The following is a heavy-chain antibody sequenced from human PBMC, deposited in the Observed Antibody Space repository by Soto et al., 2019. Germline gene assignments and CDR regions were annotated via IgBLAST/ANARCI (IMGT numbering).Heavy chain of an antibody. CDR2: ISGSGGST. J-gene: IGHJ2*01. V-gene: IGHV3-23*01. CDR1: GFTFSSYA. Sequence: EVQLLESGGGLVQPGGSRRLSCAASGFTFSSYAMSWVRQAPGKGLEWVSAISGSGGSTYYADSVKGRFTISRDNSKNTLYLQMNSLRAEDTAVYYCASLTSGWYLGTGYFDLWGRGTLVTVSS. CDR3: ASLTSGWYLGTGYFDL. D-gene: IGHD6-19*01.